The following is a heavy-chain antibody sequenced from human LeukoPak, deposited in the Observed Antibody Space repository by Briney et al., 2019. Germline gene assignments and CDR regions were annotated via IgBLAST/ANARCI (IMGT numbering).Heavy chain of an antibody. J-gene: IGHJ4*02. CDR1: GGTFISYA. CDR2: IILIFGTA. CDR3: ASGGGYNFSYGY. D-gene: IGHD5-24*01. V-gene: IGHV1-69*01. Sequence: SVKVSCKASGGTFISYAISWVRQAPGQGLEWMGGIILIFGTANYAQKFQGRVTITADESTSTAYMELSSLRSEDTAVYYCASGGGYNFSYGYWGQGTLVTVSS.